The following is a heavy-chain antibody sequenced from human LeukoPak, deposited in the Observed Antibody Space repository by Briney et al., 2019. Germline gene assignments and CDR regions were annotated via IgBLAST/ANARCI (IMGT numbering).Heavy chain of an antibody. Sequence: ASVKVSCKASGYTFTSYGISWVRQAPGQGLEWMGWISAYNGNTNYAQKLQGRVTMTTDTSTSTAYMELRSLRSDDTAVYYCARVKIWDFWSGYYLYYFDYWGRGTLVTVSS. V-gene: IGHV1-18*01. CDR3: ARVKIWDFWSGYYLYYFDY. D-gene: IGHD3-3*01. CDR1: GYTFTSYG. J-gene: IGHJ4*02. CDR2: ISAYNGNT.